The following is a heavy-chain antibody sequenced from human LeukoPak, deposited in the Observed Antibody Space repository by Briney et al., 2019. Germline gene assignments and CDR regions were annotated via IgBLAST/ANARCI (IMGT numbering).Heavy chain of an antibody. J-gene: IGHJ4*02. CDR2: IFGNGDTT. CDR3: AKRNTMVRGGPCFDY. CDR1: GFTVSSNS. V-gene: IGHV3-23*01. D-gene: IGHD3-10*01. Sequence: GGSLRLSCTVSGFTVSSNSMSWVRQAPGKGLEWVSIIFGNGDTTYYAASVKGRFTVSRDNSKDTLYLQMNDLRPDDTAIYYCAKRNTMVRGGPCFDYWGQGLLVTVSS.